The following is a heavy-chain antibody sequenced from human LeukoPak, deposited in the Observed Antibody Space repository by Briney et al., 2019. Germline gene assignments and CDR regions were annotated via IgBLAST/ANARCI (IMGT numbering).Heavy chain of an antibody. CDR1: GGSIYSGDYY. D-gene: IGHD3-22*01. Sequence: PSQTLSLTCSVSGGSIYSGDYYWSWVRQSPGKGLEWLGYIYYSGSTNYNPSLKSRVTISVDTSKNQFSLKLSSVTAADTAVYYCARGGKLPNPDNYDSSGYYWVYWGQGTLVTVSS. CDR2: IYYSGST. V-gene: IGHV4-30-4*01. J-gene: IGHJ4*02. CDR3: ARGGKLPNPDNYDSSGYYWVY.